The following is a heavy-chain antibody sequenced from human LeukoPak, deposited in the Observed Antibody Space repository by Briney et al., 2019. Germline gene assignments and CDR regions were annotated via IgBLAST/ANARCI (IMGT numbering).Heavy chain of an antibody. CDR3: ARDSGSYRIFDY. J-gene: IGHJ4*02. CDR1: GFTFSSYW. D-gene: IGHD1-26*01. V-gene: IGHV3-7*01. Sequence: GGSLRLSCEASGFTFSSYWMSWVRQAPGKGLEWVANIKEDGSEKYYVDSVMGRFTISRDNAKDSLYLQMSSLRAEDTAVYYCARDSGSYRIFDYWGQGTLVTVSS. CDR2: IKEDGSEK.